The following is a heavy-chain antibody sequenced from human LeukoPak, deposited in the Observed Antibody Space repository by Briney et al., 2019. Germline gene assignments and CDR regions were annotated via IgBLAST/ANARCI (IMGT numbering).Heavy chain of an antibody. CDR2: INPNSGGT. CDR3: ARVGWDGGGRKWELLLDY. V-gene: IGHV1-2*02. J-gene: IGHJ4*02. D-gene: IGHD1-26*01. Sequence: GASVKVSCKASGYTFTGYYMHWVRQAPGQGLEWMGWINPNSGGTNYAQKFQGRVTMTRDTSISTAYMELSRLRSDDTAVYYCARVGWDGGGRKWELLLDYWGQGALVTVSS. CDR1: GYTFTGYY.